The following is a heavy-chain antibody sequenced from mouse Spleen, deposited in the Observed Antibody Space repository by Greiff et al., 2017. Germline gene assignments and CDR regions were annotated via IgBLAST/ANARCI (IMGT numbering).Heavy chain of an antibody. CDR1: GFSLTGYG. CDR3: ARAVANWDYFDY. Sequence: QVQLQQSGPGLVAPSQSLSITCTVSGFSLTGYGVNWVRQPPGKGLEWLGMIWGDGSTDYNSALKSRLSISKDNSKSQVFLKMNSLQTDDTARYYCARAVANWDYFDYWGQGTTLTVSS. V-gene: IGHV2-6-7*01. CDR2: IWGDGST. J-gene: IGHJ2*01. D-gene: IGHD4-1*01.